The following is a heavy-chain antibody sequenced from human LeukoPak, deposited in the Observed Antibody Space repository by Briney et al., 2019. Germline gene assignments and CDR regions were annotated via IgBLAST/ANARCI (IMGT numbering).Heavy chain of an antibody. CDR2: ISAYNGNT. V-gene: IGHV1-18*01. Sequence: ASVKVSCKASGYTFTSYGISWVRQAPGQGLEWMGWISAYNGNTNYAQKLQGRVTMTTDTSTSTAYMELRSLSSDDTAVYYCARRSFNYYDSSGTPDYWGQGTLVTVSS. CDR1: GYTFTSYG. J-gene: IGHJ4*02. D-gene: IGHD3-22*01. CDR3: ARRSFNYYDSSGTPDY.